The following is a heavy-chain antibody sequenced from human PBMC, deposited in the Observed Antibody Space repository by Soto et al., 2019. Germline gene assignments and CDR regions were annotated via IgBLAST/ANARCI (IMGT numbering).Heavy chain of an antibody. CDR2: INAGNGNT. CDR3: ARAGYYDSNGYYHYYYGMDV. CDR1: GYTFTSYA. J-gene: IGHJ6*02. V-gene: IGHV1-3*01. D-gene: IGHD3-22*01. Sequence: ASVKVSCKASGYTFTSYAMHWVRQAPGQRLEWMGWINAGNGNTKYSQKFQGRVTITRDTSASTAYMELSSLRSEDTAVYYCARAGYYDSNGYYHYYYGMDVWGQGTTVTVSS.